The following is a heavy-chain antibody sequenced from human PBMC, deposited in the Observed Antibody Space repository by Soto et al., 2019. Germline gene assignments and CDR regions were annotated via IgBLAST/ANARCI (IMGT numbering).Heavy chain of an antibody. CDR1: GFTFDNAW. Sequence: EVQLVESGGGLVKPGGSLRLSCAASGFTFDNAWMSWVRQAPGKGLEWVGRIKSKTDGGTADYAAPVKGRFTSSRDDSKTPRFLKMNSLKTEDTAVYYCTTDRGHMYDFDYWGQGTLVPVSS. J-gene: IGHJ4*02. V-gene: IGHV3-15*01. CDR2: IKSKTDGGTA. D-gene: IGHD3-10*01. CDR3: TTDRGHMYDFDY.